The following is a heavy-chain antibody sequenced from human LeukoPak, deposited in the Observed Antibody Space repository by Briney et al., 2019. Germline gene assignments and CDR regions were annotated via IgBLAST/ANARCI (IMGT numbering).Heavy chain of an antibody. CDR1: GFTFSSYA. D-gene: IGHD3-10*01. CDR2: ILLDGSNK. Sequence: GRSLRLSCAASGFTFSSYAMHWVRQAPGKGLEWVAVILLDGSNKYYTDSVKGRFTISRDNSKNTLYLQMNSLRAEDTAVYYCAKAVYYGSGSPPAFDYWGQGTLVTVSS. V-gene: IGHV3-30-3*01. J-gene: IGHJ4*02. CDR3: AKAVYYGSGSPPAFDY.